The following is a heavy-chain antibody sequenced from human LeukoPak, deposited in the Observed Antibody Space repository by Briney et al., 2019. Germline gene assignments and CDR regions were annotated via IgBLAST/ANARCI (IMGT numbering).Heavy chain of an antibody. V-gene: IGHV3-23*01. CDR1: GFTFGSYA. Sequence: GGSLRLSCAASGFTFGSYAMSWVRQAPGKGLEWVSGISGSGGSTDYADSVKGRFTISRDNSKNTLYVQMNSLRAEDTAIYYCARGLFSSNWYYFTYWGQGTLVTVSS. J-gene: IGHJ4*02. D-gene: IGHD2-2*01. CDR2: ISGSGGST. CDR3: ARGLFSSNWYYFTY.